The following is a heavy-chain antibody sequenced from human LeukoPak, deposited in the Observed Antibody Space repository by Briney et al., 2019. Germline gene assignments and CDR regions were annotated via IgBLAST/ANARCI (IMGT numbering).Heavy chain of an antibody. CDR3: ASFSRYQDYALHP. J-gene: IGHJ5*02. D-gene: IGHD4/OR15-4a*01. V-gene: IGHV4-34*01. CDR1: GGSFSGYY. Sequence: PSETLSLTCAVYGGSFSGYYWSWIRQPPGKGLEWIGEINHSGSTNYNPSLKSRVTISVDTSKNQFSLKLSSVTAADTAVYYCASFSRYQDYALHPWGQGTLVTVSS. CDR2: INHSGST.